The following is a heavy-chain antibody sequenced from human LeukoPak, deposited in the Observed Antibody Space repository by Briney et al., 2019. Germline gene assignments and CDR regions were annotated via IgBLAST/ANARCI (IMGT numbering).Heavy chain of an antibody. CDR1: GFTFTSFW. Sequence: PGGSLRLSCEASGFTFTSFWMSWVRQAPGKGLEWVANIKQDGSEKYYVDTVKGRFTISRDNAKNSLYLQMNSLRAEDTAVYYCARDTSGGWYGLIDYWGQGTPVTVPS. CDR3: ARDTSGGWYGLIDY. CDR2: IKQDGSEK. V-gene: IGHV3-7*01. J-gene: IGHJ4*02. D-gene: IGHD6-19*01.